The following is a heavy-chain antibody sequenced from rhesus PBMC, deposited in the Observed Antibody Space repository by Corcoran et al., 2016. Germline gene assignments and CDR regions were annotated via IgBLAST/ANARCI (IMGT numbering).Heavy chain of an antibody. CDR3: AREGAGTALFFD. V-gene: IGHV4-106*01. CDR2: IYGSGGGT. D-gene: IGHD1-20*01. CDR1: GGSISDDYY. Sequence: QVQLQESGPGLVKPSETLSLTCAVSGGSISDDYYWSWIRQPPGKGLEWIGYIYGSGGGTNYNPSLKTRVTISIDTSKNQFSLKLSSVTAADTAVYYCAREGAGTALFFDWGQGVLVTVSS. J-gene: IGHJ4*01.